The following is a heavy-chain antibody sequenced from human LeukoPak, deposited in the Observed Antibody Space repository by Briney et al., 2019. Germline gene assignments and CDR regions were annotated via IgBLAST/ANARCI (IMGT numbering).Heavy chain of an antibody. D-gene: IGHD1-1*01. J-gene: IGHJ6*02. CDR3: ARDAGHQVSRTNYYAMDV. CDR1: GGSFSGYY. V-gene: IGHV4-34*01. Sequence: SETLSLTCAVYGGSFSGYYWGWVRQPPGKGLEWIGSMYYSGSTYYNPSLKSRVTISVDTSKNQFSLKLSSVTAADTAVYYCARDAGHQVSRTNYYAMDVWGQGTTFTVSS. CDR2: MYYSGST.